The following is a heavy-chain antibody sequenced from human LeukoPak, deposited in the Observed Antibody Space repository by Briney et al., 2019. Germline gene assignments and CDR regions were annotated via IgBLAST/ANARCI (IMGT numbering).Heavy chain of an antibody. CDR2: ISVSGGNT. CDR3: AKDRLFWTPDY. V-gene: IGHV3-23*01. CDR1: GFTFSSYA. D-gene: IGHD3-3*01. Sequence: GGSLRLSCAASGFTFSSYAMTWVRQAPGKGLEWVSDISVSGGNTYYADSVQGRFIISRDNSKNTLNLQMNSLRVEDTAVYYCAKDRLFWTPDYWGQGTLVTVSS. J-gene: IGHJ4*02.